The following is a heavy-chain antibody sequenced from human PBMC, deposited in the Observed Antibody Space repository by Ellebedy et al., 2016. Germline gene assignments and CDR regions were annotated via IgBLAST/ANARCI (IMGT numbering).Heavy chain of an antibody. CDR3: ARDWGRF. CDR2: IDSGSANI. D-gene: IGHD3-16*01. CDR1: GFTFSAYG. J-gene: IGHJ4*02. V-gene: IGHV3-48*02. Sequence: GESLKISCAASGFTFSAYGYNWVRQAPGKGLEWVSHIDSGSANILYADSVKGRFTISRDNAKSSLFLQMNSLRDEDTAIYYCARDWGRFWGQGTLVTVSS.